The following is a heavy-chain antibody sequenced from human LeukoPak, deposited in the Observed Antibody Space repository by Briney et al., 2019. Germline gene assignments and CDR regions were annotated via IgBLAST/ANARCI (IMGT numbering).Heavy chain of an antibody. CDR3: AKGADRYYYYYYMDV. J-gene: IGHJ6*03. CDR1: GFTFDDYA. V-gene: IGHV3-9*03. D-gene: IGHD1-14*01. CDR2: ISWNSGSI. Sequence: GGSLRLSCVASGFTFDDYAMHWVRQAPGKGLEWVSGISWNSGSIGYADSVKGRFTISRDNAKNSLYLQMNSLRAEDMALYYCAKGADRYYYYYYMDVWGKGTTVTVSS.